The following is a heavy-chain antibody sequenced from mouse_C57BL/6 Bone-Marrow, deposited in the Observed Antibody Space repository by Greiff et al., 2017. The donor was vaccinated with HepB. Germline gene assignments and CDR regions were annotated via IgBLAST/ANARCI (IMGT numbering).Heavy chain of an antibody. CDR2: IYPRSGNT. V-gene: IGHV1-81*01. J-gene: IGHJ4*01. CDR3: ARYPHYYGSSYLYYAMDY. D-gene: IGHD1-1*01. CDR1: GYTFTSYG. Sequence: QVQLQQSGAELARPGASVKLSCKASGYTFTSYGISWVKQRTGQGLEWIGEIYPRSGNTYYNEKFKGKATLTADKSSSTAYMELRSLTSEESAVYFCARYPHYYGSSYLYYAMDYWGQGTSVTVSS.